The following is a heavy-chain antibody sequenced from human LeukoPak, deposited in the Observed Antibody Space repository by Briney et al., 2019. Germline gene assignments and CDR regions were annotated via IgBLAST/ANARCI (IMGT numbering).Heavy chain of an antibody. CDR2: ISGSGGST. CDR3: ANLLIAVAGTGWFDP. CDR1: GFTFRSYA. J-gene: IGHJ5*02. Sequence: PGGSLRLSGAASGFTFRSYAMSWVRQAPGKGLEWVSAISGSGGSTYYADSVKGRFTISRDNSKNTLYLQMNSLRAEDTAVYYCANLLIAVAGTGWFDPWGQGTLVTVSS. D-gene: IGHD6-19*01. V-gene: IGHV3-23*01.